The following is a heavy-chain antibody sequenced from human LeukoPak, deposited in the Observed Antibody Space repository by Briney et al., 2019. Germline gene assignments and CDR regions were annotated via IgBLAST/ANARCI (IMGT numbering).Heavy chain of an antibody. Sequence: PGGSLRLSCAASGFTFSNYVMSWVRQAPGKGLEWVSAISGSGGSTYYADSVKGRFTISRDNAKNSLYLQMNSLRAEDTAVYYCARAGMIVVVIGFDYWGQGTLVTVSS. CDR2: ISGSGGST. D-gene: IGHD3-22*01. J-gene: IGHJ4*02. CDR3: ARAGMIVVVIGFDY. CDR1: GFTFSNYV. V-gene: IGHV3-23*01.